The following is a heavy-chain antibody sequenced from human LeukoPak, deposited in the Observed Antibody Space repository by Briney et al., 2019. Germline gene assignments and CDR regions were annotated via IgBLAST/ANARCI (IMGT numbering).Heavy chain of an antibody. CDR2: IDPEDGEA. Sequence: ASVKVSCKASGYTFTSYGISWVRQAAGKGLEWMGGIDPEDGEAIFAQTIQGRVTMTEDTSIDTAYMELRSLRSEDTAVYYCVTDIRSGWRNYWGQGTLITVSS. V-gene: IGHV1-24*01. J-gene: IGHJ4*02. CDR3: VTDIRSGWRNY. CDR1: GYTFTSYG. D-gene: IGHD6-19*01.